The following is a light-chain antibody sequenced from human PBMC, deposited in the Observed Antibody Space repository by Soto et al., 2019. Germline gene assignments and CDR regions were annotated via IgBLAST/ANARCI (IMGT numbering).Light chain of an antibody. CDR1: SSDVGGYNY. CDR2: EGS. CDR3: CSYAGIYV. V-gene: IGLV2-23*01. Sequence: QSALTQPPSASGSPGQSLTISCTGTSSDVGGYNYVSWYQQHPGKAPKLMIYEGSKRPSGVSNRFSGSKSGNTASLTISGLQAEDEADYYCCSYAGIYVFGTGTKLTVL. J-gene: IGLJ1*01.